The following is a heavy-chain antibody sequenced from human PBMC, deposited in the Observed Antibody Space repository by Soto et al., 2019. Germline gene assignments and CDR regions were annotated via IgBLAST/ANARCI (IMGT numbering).Heavy chain of an antibody. CDR2: INAGNGNT. V-gene: IGHV1-3*01. CDR3: ARISGSYRAEYFQH. J-gene: IGHJ1*01. Sequence: GASVKVSCKASGYTFTSYAMHWVRQAPGQRLEWMGWINAGNGNTKYSQKFQGRVTITRDTSASTAYMELSSLRSEDTAVYYCARISGSYRAEYFQHWGQGTLVTVS. D-gene: IGHD1-26*01. CDR1: GYTFTSYA.